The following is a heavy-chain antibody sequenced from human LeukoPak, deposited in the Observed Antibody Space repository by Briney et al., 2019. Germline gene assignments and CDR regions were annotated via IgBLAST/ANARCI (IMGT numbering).Heavy chain of an antibody. J-gene: IGHJ2*01. CDR1: GGSFSGYY. CDR3: ARGITIFGVVIAPDFDL. V-gene: IGHV4-34*01. Sequence: SETLSLTCAVYGGSFSGYYWSWIRQPPGKGLEWIGEINHSGSTNYNPSLKSRVTISVDTSKNQFSLKLSSVTAADTAVYYCARGITIFGVVIAPDFDLWGRGTLVTVSS. D-gene: IGHD3-3*01. CDR2: INHSGST.